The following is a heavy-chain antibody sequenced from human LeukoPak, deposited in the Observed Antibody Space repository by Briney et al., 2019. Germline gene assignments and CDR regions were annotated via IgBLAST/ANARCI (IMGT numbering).Heavy chain of an antibody. D-gene: IGHD3-9*01. Sequence: SETLSLTCTVSGGSISSYYWSWIRQSPGKGLEWIGYIYYTGSTNYNPSLKSRVTISVDTSKNQFSLKLSSVTAADTAVYYCAGGPTTGYYYYMDVWGKGTTVTVSS. CDR1: GGSISSYY. CDR2: IYYTGST. J-gene: IGHJ6*03. CDR3: AGGPTTGYYYYMDV. V-gene: IGHV4-59*08.